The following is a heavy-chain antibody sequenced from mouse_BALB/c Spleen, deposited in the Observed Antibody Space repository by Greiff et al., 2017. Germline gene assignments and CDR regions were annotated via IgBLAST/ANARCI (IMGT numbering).Heavy chain of an antibody. D-gene: IGHD2-1*01. V-gene: IGHV1-80*01. J-gene: IGHJ3*01. CDR2: IYPGDGDT. CDR1: GYAFSSYW. CDR3: ARGGNSQFAY. Sequence: VKLQQSGAELVRPGSSVKISCKASGYAFSSYWMNWVKQRPGQGLEWIGQIYPGDGDTNYNGKFKGKATLTADKSSSTAYMQLSSLTSEDSAVYFCARGGNSQFAYWGQGTLVTVSA.